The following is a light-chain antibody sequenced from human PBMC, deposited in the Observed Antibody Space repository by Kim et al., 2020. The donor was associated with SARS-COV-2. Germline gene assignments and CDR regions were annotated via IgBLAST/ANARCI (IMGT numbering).Light chain of an antibody. V-gene: IGLV1-44*01. CDR3: AAWDDYLNGPV. Sequence: QSVLTQAPSASGTPGQRLTISCSGSSSNIGSNSVKWYQQLPGAAPKLLIYSNTHRPSGFPDRISGSKSGNSASLAISGLQSEDETDFYCAAWDDYLNGPVFGGGAQLTVL. CDR2: SNT. J-gene: IGLJ3*02. CDR1: SSNIGSNS.